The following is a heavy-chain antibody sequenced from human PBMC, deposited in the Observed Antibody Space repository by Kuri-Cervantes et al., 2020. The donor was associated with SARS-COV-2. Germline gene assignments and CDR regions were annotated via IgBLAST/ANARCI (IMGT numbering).Heavy chain of an antibody. CDR1: GGSITGGGHY. Sequence: SETLSLTCTVSGGSITGGGHYWSWIRQHPGKGLEWIGYIYYSGSTYYNPSLKSLITISADTSKNQFSLNLSSVTAADTAVYYCARGYVIGGVDVWGRGTAVTVSS. CDR3: ARGYVIGGVDV. CDR2: IYYSGST. V-gene: IGHV4-31*01. J-gene: IGHJ6*02. D-gene: IGHD3-16*01.